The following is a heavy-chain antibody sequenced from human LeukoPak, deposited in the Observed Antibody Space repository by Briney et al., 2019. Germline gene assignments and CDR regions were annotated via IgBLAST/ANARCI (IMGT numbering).Heavy chain of an antibody. Sequence: GGSLRLSCAASGFTFSSYGMSWVRQAPGKGLEWVSAISGSGGSTYYADSVKGRFTISRDNAKNSLYLQMNSLRAEDTAVYYCARRRYSGSSQHFDYWGQGTLVTVSS. D-gene: IGHD1-26*01. CDR2: ISGSGGST. V-gene: IGHV3-23*01. CDR1: GFTFSSYG. CDR3: ARRRYSGSSQHFDY. J-gene: IGHJ4*02.